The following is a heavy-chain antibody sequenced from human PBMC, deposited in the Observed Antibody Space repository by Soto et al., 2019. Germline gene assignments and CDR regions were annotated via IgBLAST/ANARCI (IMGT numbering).Heavy chain of an antibody. D-gene: IGHD3-9*01. Sequence: PXVSLRLSCAASGFTFRSYTMHGVRQAPGKGLEWVASISNDGSNKDDAGSVRGRFTIFRDNSENTLYLQMNSLRPEDTAVYYYSREDANLYFGYYFYLPMDIWGQGTTVTV. V-gene: IGHV3-30*04. CDR3: SREDANLYFGYYFYLPMDI. J-gene: IGHJ6*02. CDR2: ISNDGSNK. CDR1: GFTFRSYT.